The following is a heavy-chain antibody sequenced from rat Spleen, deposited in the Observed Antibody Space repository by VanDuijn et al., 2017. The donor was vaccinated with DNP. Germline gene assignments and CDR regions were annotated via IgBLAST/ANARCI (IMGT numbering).Heavy chain of an antibody. D-gene: IGHD1-4*01. CDR3: ARGAGYILDH. J-gene: IGHJ2*01. CDR2: ILYDGSRT. V-gene: IGHV5S10*01. Sequence: EVQLVESGGGLVQPGRSLKLSCAASGFIFSDYKMAWVRQAPTKGLDWVATILYDGSRTYYRDSVKGRFTISRDNAKSTLYLQMSRLGSEDTAIYYCARGAGYILDHWGQGVMVTVSS. CDR1: GFIFSDYK.